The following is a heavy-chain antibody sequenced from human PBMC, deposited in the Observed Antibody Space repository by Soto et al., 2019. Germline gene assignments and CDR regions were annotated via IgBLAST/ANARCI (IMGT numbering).Heavy chain of an antibody. J-gene: IGHJ4*02. D-gene: IGHD2-21*01. CDR3: ARKEDCYNRLFDY. CDR1: GVSINSRCYY. CDR2: MFYSGTT. V-gene: IGHV4-39*01. Sequence: PSETLSLTCTVSGVSINSRCYYWGWIRQPPGKGLEWIDSMFYSGTTYHNPSLKSRITIAVDSSKNQLSLSLSSVTAADTAFYYFARKEDCYNRLFDYWGQGILVTVSS.